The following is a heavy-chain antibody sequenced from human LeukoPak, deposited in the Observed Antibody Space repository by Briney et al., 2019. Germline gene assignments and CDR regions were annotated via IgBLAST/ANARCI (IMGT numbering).Heavy chain of an antibody. CDR1: GGSISSSSYY. CDR2: IYYSGST. D-gene: IGHD2-2*01. J-gene: IGHJ2*01. CDR3: ARHLRTFAVPAANGYFDL. V-gene: IGHV4-39*01. Sequence: KTSETLSLTCTVSGGSISSSSYYWGWTRQPPGKGLEWIGSIYYSGSTYFNPSLKSRVTISVDTSKNQFSLKLSSVTAADTAVYYCARHLRTFAVPAANGYFDLWGRGTLVTVSS.